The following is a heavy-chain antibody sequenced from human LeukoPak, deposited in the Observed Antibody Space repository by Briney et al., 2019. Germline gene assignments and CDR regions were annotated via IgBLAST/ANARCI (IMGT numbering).Heavy chain of an antibody. CDR3: AKDSESGHNWAPFDY. Sequence: PGGSLRLSCAASGFTFSTYGMHWVRQAPGKGLEWVAFMRFNGNNIYYRDSVRGRFTISRDNSKNTLYLQMNSLRPEDTAVYYCAKDSESGHNWAPFDYWGQGTLVTVSS. V-gene: IGHV3-30*02. CDR1: GFTFSTYG. D-gene: IGHD3-3*01. CDR2: MRFNGNNI. J-gene: IGHJ4*02.